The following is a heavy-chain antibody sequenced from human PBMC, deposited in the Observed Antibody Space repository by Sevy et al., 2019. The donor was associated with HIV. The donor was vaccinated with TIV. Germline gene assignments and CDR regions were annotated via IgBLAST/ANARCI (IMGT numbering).Heavy chain of an antibody. CDR2: IAYDGSNK. V-gene: IGHV3-30*18. CDR1: GFTFSSYG. Sequence: GGSLRLSCAASGFTFSSYGMHWVRQAPGKGLEWVAVIAYDGSNKYYADSVKGRFTISRDNSKNTLYLQRNSLRAEDMAVYYCAKDWESGYDYVWGTFDYWGQGTLVTVSS. D-gene: IGHD3-16*01. J-gene: IGHJ4*02. CDR3: AKDWESGYDYVWGTFDY.